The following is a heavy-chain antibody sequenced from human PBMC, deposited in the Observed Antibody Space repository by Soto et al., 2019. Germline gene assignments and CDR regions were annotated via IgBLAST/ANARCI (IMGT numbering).Heavy chain of an antibody. CDR1: GGTFSSYA. J-gene: IGHJ5*02. V-gene: IGHV1-69*01. CDR3: ATVTSMVRGVIDNWFDP. CDR2: IIPMYGSA. D-gene: IGHD3-10*01. Sequence: QVPLVQSGAEVKRPGSSVTVSCKASGGTFSSYAIHWVRQAPGQGLEWMGGIIPMYGSAKYAQRFQGRVTITADESTTTVYMELTSLTSQDTAVYYCATVTSMVRGVIDNWFDPWGHGTLVTVSS.